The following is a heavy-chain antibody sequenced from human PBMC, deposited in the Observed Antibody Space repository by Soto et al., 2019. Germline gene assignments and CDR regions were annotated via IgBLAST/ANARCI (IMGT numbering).Heavy chain of an antibody. CDR1: GGTFRSYA. CDR2: IIPISDTT. J-gene: IGHJ6*02. CDR3: ARSHGSSTSLEIYYYYYYGMDV. D-gene: IGHD2-2*01. V-gene: IGHV1-69*01. Sequence: QVQLVQSGAEVKKPGSSVKVSCNASGGTFRSYAISWVRQAPGQGLEWMGGIIPISDTTNYAQKFQGRVTITADESTSTAYMELSSLRSEDTAVYYCARSHGSSTSLEIYYYYYYGMDVWGQGTTVTVSS.